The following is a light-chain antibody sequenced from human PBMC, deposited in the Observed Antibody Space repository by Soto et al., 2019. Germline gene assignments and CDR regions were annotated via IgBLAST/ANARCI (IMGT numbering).Light chain of an antibody. CDR1: SSNIGNNY. J-gene: IGLJ2*01. V-gene: IGLV1-51*02. CDR3: AAWEDSLNGPVL. Sequence: QSVLTQPPSVSAAPGQKVTISCSGSSSNIGNNYVSWYQQLPGTAPKLLIYENNKRPSGIPDRFSGSKSGTSASLAISGLQSEDEADYYCAAWEDSLNGPVLFGGGTKLTVL. CDR2: ENN.